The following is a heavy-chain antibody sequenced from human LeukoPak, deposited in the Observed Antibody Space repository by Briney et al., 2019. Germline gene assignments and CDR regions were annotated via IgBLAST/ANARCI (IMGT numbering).Heavy chain of an antibody. J-gene: IGHJ4*02. CDR1: GGSISIGGHY. D-gene: IGHD5-12*01. CDR3: ARGRLRGYSGYDSHFDY. V-gene: IGHV4-31*03. Sequence: SQTLSLTCTVSGGSISIGGHYWSRIRQHPGKGLEWIGYIYYSRSTYYNPSLKSRVTLSVETSKNEFALKVSCVTGADMAVYYCARGRLRGYSGYDSHFDYWGEGTLVTVSS. CDR2: IYYSRST.